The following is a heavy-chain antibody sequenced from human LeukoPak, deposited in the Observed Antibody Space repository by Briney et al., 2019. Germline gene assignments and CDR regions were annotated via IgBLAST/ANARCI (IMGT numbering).Heavy chain of an antibody. CDR3: ASSIVVEPAAISYYGMDV. Sequence: ASVKVSCKVSGYTLTELSMHWVRQAPGKGLEWMGGFDPEDGETIYAQKFQGRVTMTEDTSTDTAYMELSSLRSEDTAVYYCASSIVVEPAAISYYGMDVWGKGTTVTVSS. CDR1: GYTLTELS. V-gene: IGHV1-24*01. CDR2: FDPEDGET. J-gene: IGHJ6*04. D-gene: IGHD2-2*01.